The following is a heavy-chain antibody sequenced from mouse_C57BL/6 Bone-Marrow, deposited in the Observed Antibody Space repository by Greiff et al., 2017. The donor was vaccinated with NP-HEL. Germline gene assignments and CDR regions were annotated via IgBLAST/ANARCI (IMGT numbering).Heavy chain of an antibody. CDR2: IYPRDGST. CDR3: ARSGLRRSWFAY. CDR1: GYTFTDHT. V-gene: IGHV1-78*01. D-gene: IGHD2-4*01. Sequence: VKLVESDAELVKPGASVKISCKVSGYTFTDHTIHWMKQRPEQGLEWIGYIYPRDGSTMYNEKFKGKATLTADKSSSTAYMQLNSLTSEDSAVYFCARSGLRRSWFAYWGQGTLFTVSA. J-gene: IGHJ3*01.